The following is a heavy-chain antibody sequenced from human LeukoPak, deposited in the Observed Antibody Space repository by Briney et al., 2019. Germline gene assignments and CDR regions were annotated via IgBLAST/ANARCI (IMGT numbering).Heavy chain of an antibody. D-gene: IGHD5-18*01. V-gene: IGHV4-34*01. Sequence: SETLSLTCAVYGGSFSGYYWSWIRQPPGKGLEWIGEINHSGSTDYNPSLKSRVTISVDTSKNQFSLKLSSVTAADTAVYYCARASYSYGYWGYFDYWGQGTLVTVSS. CDR1: GGSFSGYY. CDR2: INHSGST. J-gene: IGHJ4*02. CDR3: ARASYSYGYWGYFDY.